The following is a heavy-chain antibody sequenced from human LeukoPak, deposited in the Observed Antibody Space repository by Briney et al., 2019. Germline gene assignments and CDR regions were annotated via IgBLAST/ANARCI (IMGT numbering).Heavy chain of an antibody. CDR3: ARGGYYGSGSFYSTQTSVFDY. J-gene: IGHJ4*02. CDR1: GDSVSSNSAA. Sequence: SQTLSLTCDISGDSVSSNSAAWNWIRQSPSRGLEWLGRTYYRSEWYNDYSVSVKSRITINPDTSKNQFSLQLNSVTPEDTAVYYCARGGYYGSGSFYSTQTSVFDYWGQGTLVTVSS. V-gene: IGHV6-1*01. CDR2: TYYRSEWYN. D-gene: IGHD3-10*01.